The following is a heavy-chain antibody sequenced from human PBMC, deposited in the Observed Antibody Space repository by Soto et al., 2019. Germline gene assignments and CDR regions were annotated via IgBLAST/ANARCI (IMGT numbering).Heavy chain of an antibody. CDR2: IYYSGST. J-gene: IGHJ6*03. CDR3: ARETRSGITIFGVVPTKTPDYYMDV. Sequence: SETLSLTCTVSGGSISSGGYYWGWIRQHPGKGLEWIGYIYYSGSTYYNPSLKSRVTISVDTSKNQFSLKLSSVTAADTAVYYCARETRSGITIFGVVPTKTPDYYMDVWGKGTTVTVSS. D-gene: IGHD3-3*01. V-gene: IGHV4-31*03. CDR1: GGSISSGGYY.